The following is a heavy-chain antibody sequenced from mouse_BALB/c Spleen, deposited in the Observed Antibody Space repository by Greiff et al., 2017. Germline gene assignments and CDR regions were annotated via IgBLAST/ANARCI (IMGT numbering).Heavy chain of an antibody. V-gene: IGHV5-6*02. J-gene: IGHJ4*01. CDR3: ARQGDPYYGSSTMDY. Sequence: DVKLVESGGDLVKPGGSLKLSCAASGFTFSSYGMSWVRQTPDKRLEWVATISSGGSYTYYPDSVKGRFTISRDNAKNTLYLQMSSLKSEDTAMYYCARQGDPYYGSSTMDYWGQGTSVTVSS. CDR1: GFTFSSYG. D-gene: IGHD1-1*01. CDR2: ISSGGSYT.